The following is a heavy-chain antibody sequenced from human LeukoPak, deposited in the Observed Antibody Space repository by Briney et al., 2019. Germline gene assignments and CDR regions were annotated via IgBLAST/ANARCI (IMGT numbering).Heavy chain of an antibody. Sequence: ASVKVSCKASGYTFTSYYMHWVRQAPGQGLEWMGIINPSGGSTSYAQKFQGRVTMTRDTSTSTVYMELSSLRSEDTAVCYCARDFEGSGSAEAFDIWGQGTMVTVSS. CDR2: INPSGGST. J-gene: IGHJ3*02. CDR3: ARDFEGSGSAEAFDI. D-gene: IGHD1-26*01. V-gene: IGHV1-46*03. CDR1: GYTFTSYY.